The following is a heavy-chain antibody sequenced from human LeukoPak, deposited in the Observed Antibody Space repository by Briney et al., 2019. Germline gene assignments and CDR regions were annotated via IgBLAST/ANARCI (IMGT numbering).Heavy chain of an antibody. CDR2: IIPIFGTA. D-gene: IGHD3-22*01. Sequence: GASVKVSCKASGGTFSSYAISWVRQAPGQGLEWMGGIIPIFGTANYAQKFQGRVTITTDESTSTAYMELSSLRSEDTAVYYCARDSTGGYHFDYWGQRTLVTVSS. V-gene: IGHV1-69*05. CDR3: ARDSTGGYHFDY. J-gene: IGHJ4*02. CDR1: GGTFSSYA.